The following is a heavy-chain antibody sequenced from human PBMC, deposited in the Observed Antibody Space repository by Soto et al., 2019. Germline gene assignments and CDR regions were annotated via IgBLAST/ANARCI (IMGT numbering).Heavy chain of an antibody. J-gene: IGHJ4*02. CDR2: ISAHNGNT. D-gene: IGHD1-1*01. Sequence: QGHLVQSGAEVKKPGASVKLSCKGSGYTFTSYGITWVRQAPGQGLEWMGWISAHNGNTDYAQRLQGSVTVTRDTSTSTAYMELRSLRYDDTAVYYCARGRYGDYWGQGALVTVSS. CDR3: ARGRYGDY. V-gene: IGHV1-18*01. CDR1: GYTFTSYG.